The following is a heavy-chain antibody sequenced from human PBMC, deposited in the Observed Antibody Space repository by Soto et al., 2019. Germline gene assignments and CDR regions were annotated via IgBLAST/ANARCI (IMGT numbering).Heavy chain of an antibody. CDR1: GGSISSGGYY. J-gene: IGHJ1*01. CDR3: ARVHYYDSSGYRTGEYFQH. Sequence: QVQLQESGPGLVKPSQTLSLTCTVSGGSISSGGYYWSWIRQHPGKGLEWIGYIYYSGSTYYNPSLKSRVTISVDTSKNQCSLKLSSVTAADTAVYYCARVHYYDSSGYRTGEYFQHWGQGTLVTVSS. V-gene: IGHV4-31*03. CDR2: IYYSGST. D-gene: IGHD3-22*01.